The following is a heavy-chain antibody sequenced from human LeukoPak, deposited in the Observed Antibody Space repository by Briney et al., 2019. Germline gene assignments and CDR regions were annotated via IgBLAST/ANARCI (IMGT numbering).Heavy chain of an antibody. CDR1: GYTFTSYG. J-gene: IGHJ4*02. Sequence: GASVKVSCKASGYTFTSYGISWVRQAPGQGLEWMGWISAYNGNTNYAQKLQGRVTMTTDTSTSTAYMELRSLRSDDTAVYYYARVRAQLWSPPYFDYWGQGTLVTVSS. V-gene: IGHV1-18*01. D-gene: IGHD5-18*01. CDR2: ISAYNGNT. CDR3: ARVRAQLWSPPYFDY.